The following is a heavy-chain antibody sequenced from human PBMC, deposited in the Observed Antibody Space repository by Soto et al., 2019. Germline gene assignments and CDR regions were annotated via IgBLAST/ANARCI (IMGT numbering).Heavy chain of an antibody. CDR1: GGSFSGYY. CDR2: INHSGST. J-gene: IGHJ6*02. CDR3: ARTYYGMDV. V-gene: IGHV4-34*01. Sequence: SETLSLTCAVYGGSFSGYYWSWIRQPPGKGLEWIGEINHSGSTNYNPSLKSRVTISVDTSKNQFSLKLSSVTAADTAVYYCARTYYGMDVWGQGTTVTVS.